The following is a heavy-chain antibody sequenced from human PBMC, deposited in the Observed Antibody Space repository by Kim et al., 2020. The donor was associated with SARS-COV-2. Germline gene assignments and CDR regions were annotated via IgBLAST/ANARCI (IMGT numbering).Heavy chain of an antibody. CDR1: GFTFSDYY. J-gene: IGHJ6*02. CDR3: AGECQAWDCSCERAMPGLFDDYYYGMDV. Sequence: GGSLRLSCAASGFTFSDYYMSWIRQAPGKGLEWASYISSSSSYTNYADSVKGRFTISRDNAKNSLYLQMNSLRAEDTAVYYCAGECQAWDCSCERAMPGLFDDYYYGMDVWGQGTTVTVSS. CDR2: ISSSSSYT. D-gene: IGHD2-15*01. V-gene: IGHV3-11*05.